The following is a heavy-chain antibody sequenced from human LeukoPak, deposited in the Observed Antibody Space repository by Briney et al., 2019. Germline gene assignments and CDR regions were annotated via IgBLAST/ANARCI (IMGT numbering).Heavy chain of an antibody. CDR1: GASVRSHY. D-gene: IGHD5-24*01. V-gene: IGHV4-59*02. J-gene: IGHJ4*02. Sequence: PSETLSLTCTVSGASVRSHYWSWIRQTPGKGLEWLGYGFYIGRTNYNPSLGSRVAISLDTSKNQSSLRLTAVTAADTAVYYCARRDCDNYDFDYWGQGILVTVSS. CDR2: GFYIGRT. CDR3: ARRDCDNYDFDY.